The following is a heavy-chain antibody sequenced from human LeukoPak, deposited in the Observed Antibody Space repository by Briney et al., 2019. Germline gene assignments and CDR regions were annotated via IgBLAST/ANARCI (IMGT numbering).Heavy chain of an antibody. J-gene: IGHJ5*02. D-gene: IGHD6-13*01. Sequence: GGSLRLSCAASGFTFSNYGMHWVRQAPGKGLEWVSSISSSSSYIYYADSVKGRFTISRDNAKNSMYLQMNSLRAEDTAVYYCARNPAPWEQQLGKFWFDPWGQGTLVTVSS. CDR1: GFTFSNYG. CDR2: ISSSSSYI. CDR3: ARNPAPWEQQLGKFWFDP. V-gene: IGHV3-21*01.